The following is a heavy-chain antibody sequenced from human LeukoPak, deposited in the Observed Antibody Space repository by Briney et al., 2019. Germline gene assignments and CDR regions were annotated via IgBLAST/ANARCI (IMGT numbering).Heavy chain of an antibody. D-gene: IGHD6-13*01. Sequence: GGSLRLSCAVAGFTFSSYAMHWVRQAPGKGLEYVSAISSSGGSTYYANSVKGRFTISRDNSKNTLYLQMGSLRAEDTAVYYCAREVYSSSWYPGALKNGMDVWGQGTTVTVSS. CDR1: GFTFSSYA. CDR3: AREVYSSSWYPGALKNGMDV. J-gene: IGHJ6*02. V-gene: IGHV3-64*01. CDR2: ISSSGGST.